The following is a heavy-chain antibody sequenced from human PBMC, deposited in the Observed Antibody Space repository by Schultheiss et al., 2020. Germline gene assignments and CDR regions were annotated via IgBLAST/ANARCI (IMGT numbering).Heavy chain of an antibody. CDR2: IYYSGST. J-gene: IGHJ5*02. V-gene: IGHV4-31*03. D-gene: IGHD2-2*01. Sequence: SETLSLTCTVSGGSISSGGYYWSWIRQHPGKGLEWIGYIYYSGSTYYNPSLKSRVTISVDTSKNQFSLKLSSVTAADTAVYYCARVGDIVVVPATSWFDPWGQGNRVTGYS. CDR3: ARVGDIVVVPATSWFDP. CDR1: GGSISSGGYY.